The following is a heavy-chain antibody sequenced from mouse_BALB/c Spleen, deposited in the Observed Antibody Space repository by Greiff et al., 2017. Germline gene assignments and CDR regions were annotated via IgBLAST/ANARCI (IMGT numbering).Heavy chain of an antibody. D-gene: IGHD2-4*01. CDR3: ALSMITYYAMDY. Sequence: EVKLQESGAELVKPGASVKLSCTASGFNIKDTYMHWVKQRPEQGLEWIGRIDPANGNTKYDPKFQGKATITAGTSSNTAYLQLSSLTSEDTAVYYCALSMITYYAMDYWGQGTSVTVSS. CDR1: GFNIKDTY. CDR2: IDPANGNT. J-gene: IGHJ4*01. V-gene: IGHV14-3*02.